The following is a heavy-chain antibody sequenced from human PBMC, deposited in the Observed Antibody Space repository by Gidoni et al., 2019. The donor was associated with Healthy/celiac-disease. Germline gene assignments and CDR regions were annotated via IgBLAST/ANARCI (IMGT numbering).Heavy chain of an antibody. D-gene: IGHD6-19*01. CDR3: ARGIAVAGTSSYYYYGMDV. Sequence: QVQLVESGGGVVQPGRSLRRSCAAPGFTFSSYGIHWVRQAPGKGLEWVAVISYDGSNKYYADSVKGRFTISRDNSKNTLYLQMNSLRAEDTAVYYCARGIAVAGTSSYYYYGMDVWGQGTTVTVSS. CDR1: GFTFSSYG. V-gene: IGHV3-30*03. J-gene: IGHJ6*02. CDR2: ISYDGSNK.